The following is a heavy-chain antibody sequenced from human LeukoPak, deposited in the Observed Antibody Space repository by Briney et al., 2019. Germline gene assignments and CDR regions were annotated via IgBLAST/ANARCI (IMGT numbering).Heavy chain of an antibody. CDR2: ISAYNGNT. J-gene: IGHJ6*02. Sequence: ASVKVSCKASGYTFTSYGISWVRQAPGQGLEWMGWISAYNGNTNYAQKLQGRVTMTTDTSTSTAYMELRSLRSDDTAVYYCARGRLTTYEDYYYYGMDVWGQGTPGTVSS. CDR3: ARGRLTTYEDYYYYGMDV. V-gene: IGHV1-18*01. CDR1: GYTFTSYG. D-gene: IGHD4-17*01.